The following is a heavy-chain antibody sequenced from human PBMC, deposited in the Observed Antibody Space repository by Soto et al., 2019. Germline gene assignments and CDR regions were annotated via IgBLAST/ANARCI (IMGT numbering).Heavy chain of an antibody. D-gene: IGHD2-2*01. J-gene: IGHJ4*02. CDR1: GYTFTSYA. CDR3: ASPYCSSTSCYYFDY. V-gene: IGHV1-3*01. Sequence: ASVKVSCKASGYTFTSYAMHWVRQAPGQRLEWMGWINAGNGNTKYSQKFQGRVTITRDTSASTAYMELSSLRSEDTAVYYCASPYCSSTSCYYFDYWGQGTLVTVSS. CDR2: INAGNGNT.